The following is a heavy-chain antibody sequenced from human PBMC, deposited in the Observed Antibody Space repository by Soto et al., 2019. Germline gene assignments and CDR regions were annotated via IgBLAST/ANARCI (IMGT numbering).Heavy chain of an antibody. V-gene: IGHV3-21*01. CDR2: ISSSSSYI. J-gene: IGHJ4*02. D-gene: IGHD4-17*01. CDR3: ARDREVRGDYLGGHDY. CDR1: GFTFSSYS. Sequence: EVQLVESGGGLVKPGGSLRLSCAASGFTFSSYSMNWVRQAPGKGLEWVSSISSSSSYIYYADSVKGRFTISRDNAKNSLYLQMNSLRAEDTAVYYCARDREVRGDYLGGHDYWGQGTLVTVSS.